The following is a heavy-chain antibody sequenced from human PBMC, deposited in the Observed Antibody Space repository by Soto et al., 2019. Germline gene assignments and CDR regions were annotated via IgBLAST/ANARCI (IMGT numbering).Heavy chain of an antibody. V-gene: IGHV3-33*06. J-gene: IGHJ3*01. CDR2: IWYDGSNK. CDR3: AKDTDCSTNSCPLDV. D-gene: IGHD2-2*01. CDR1: GFTFSSYA. Sequence: QVQLVESGGGVVQPGTSLRLSCAASGFTFSSYAMHWVRQAPGKGLEWVALIWYDGSNKYYADSVKGRFTISRDNSKNTLYLQMNSLRAEDTALYYCAKDTDCSTNSCPLDVWGQGTMVNVSS.